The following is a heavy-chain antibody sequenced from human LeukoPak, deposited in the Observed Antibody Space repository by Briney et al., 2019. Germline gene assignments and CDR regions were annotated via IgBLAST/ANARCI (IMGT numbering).Heavy chain of an antibody. CDR3: TTGGYYLDY. V-gene: IGHV3-15*07. Sequence: GGSLRLSCAASGFIFSNARMNWVRQAPGKGLEWVGRIKSKTDGGTIDYPAPVKGRFSISRDDSKNTFYLQMNSLKTEDTAVYYCTTGGYYLDYWGQGTLVTVSS. CDR2: IKSKTDGGTI. D-gene: IGHD3-16*01. CDR1: GFIFSNAR. J-gene: IGHJ4*02.